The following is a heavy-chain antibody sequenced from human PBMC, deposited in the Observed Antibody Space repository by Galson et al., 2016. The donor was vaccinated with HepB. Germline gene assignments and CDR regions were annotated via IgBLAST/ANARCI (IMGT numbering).Heavy chain of an antibody. V-gene: IGHV3-23*01. J-gene: IGHJ6*02. D-gene: IGHD2-2*01. CDR3: AKVREACSSTSCYHYYGTDV. CDR2: ISGSSAT. CDR1: GFTFRNYG. Sequence: SLRLSCAASGFTFRNYGMSWVRQAPGKGLEWVSGISGSSATYYADSVKGRFTISRDNSKNTLFLQKNTLRAEDTAVYYCAKVREACSSTSCYHYYGTDVWGQGTTVTVSS.